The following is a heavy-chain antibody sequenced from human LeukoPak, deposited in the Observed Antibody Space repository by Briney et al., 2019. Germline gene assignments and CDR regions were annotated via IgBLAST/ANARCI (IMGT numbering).Heavy chain of an antibody. D-gene: IGHD3-22*01. V-gene: IGHV3-23*01. CDR2: GSGGIT. Sequence: GGSLRLSCAASGFTFSSYAMSWVRQAPGKGLEWVSSGSGGITHYADSVRGRSTISRDNSKNTLYLQMNSLRAEDTAVYYCAKDPTDFDSSGQTYFDYWGQGSLVTVSS. CDR1: GFTFSSYA. CDR3: AKDPTDFDSSGQTYFDY. J-gene: IGHJ4*02.